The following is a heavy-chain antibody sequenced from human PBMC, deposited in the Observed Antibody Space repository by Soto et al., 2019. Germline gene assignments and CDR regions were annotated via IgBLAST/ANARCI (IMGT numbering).Heavy chain of an antibody. V-gene: IGHV1-69*13. D-gene: IGHD5-18*01. Sequence: SVKVSCKASGGTFSSYAISWVRQAPGQGLEWMGGIIPIFGTANYAQKFQGRVTITADESTSTAYMELSSLRSEDTAVYYCARLNERMGGYSYGLYFDYWGQGTLVTVSS. J-gene: IGHJ4*02. CDR2: IIPIFGTA. CDR1: GGTFSSYA. CDR3: ARLNERMGGYSYGLYFDY.